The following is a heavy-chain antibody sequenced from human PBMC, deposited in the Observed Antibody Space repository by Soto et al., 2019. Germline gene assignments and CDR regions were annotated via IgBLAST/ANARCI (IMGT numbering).Heavy chain of an antibody. J-gene: IGHJ4*02. CDR2: INAGNGNT. V-gene: IGHV1-3*01. CDR3: ARDGLTGYSDY. CDR1: GYTFTSYA. Sequence: ASVKVSCKASGYTFTSYAMHWVRQAPGQRLEWMGWINAGNGNTKYSQKFQGRVTITRDTSASIAYMELSSLRSEDTAVYYCARDGLTGYSDYWGQGTLVTVSS. D-gene: IGHD3-9*01.